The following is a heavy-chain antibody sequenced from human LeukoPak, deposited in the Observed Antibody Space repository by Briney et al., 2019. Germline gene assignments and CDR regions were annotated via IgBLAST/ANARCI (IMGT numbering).Heavy chain of an antibody. J-gene: IGHJ4*02. V-gene: IGHV3-11*04. Sequence: GGSLRLSCAASGFTFTDYYMSWIRQAPGKGLEWVSYISSSGNTIYYADSVKGRFTISRDNAKSSLYLQMNSLRAEDTAVYYCARRTSGTYIVATYWGQGTLVTVST. CDR2: ISSSGNTI. CDR3: ARRTSGTYIVATY. D-gene: IGHD5-12*01. CDR1: GFTFTDYY.